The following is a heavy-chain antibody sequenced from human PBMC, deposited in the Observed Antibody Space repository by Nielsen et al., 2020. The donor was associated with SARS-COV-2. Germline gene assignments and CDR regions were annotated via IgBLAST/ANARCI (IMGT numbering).Heavy chain of an antibody. CDR3: ASIHSKRRYYYYYGMDV. J-gene: IGHJ6*02. CDR2: ISSSGSTI. Sequence: GGSLRLSCAASGFTFSSYEMNWVRQAPGKGLEWVSYISSSGSTIYYADSVKGRFTISRDNAKNSLYLQMNSLRVEDTAVYYCASIHSKRRYYYYYGMDVWGQGTTVTVSS. V-gene: IGHV3-48*03. CDR1: GFTFSSYE. D-gene: IGHD2/OR15-2a*01.